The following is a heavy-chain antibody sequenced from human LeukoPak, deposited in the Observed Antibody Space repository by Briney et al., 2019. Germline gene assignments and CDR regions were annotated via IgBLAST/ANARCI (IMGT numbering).Heavy chain of an antibody. CDR2: ISGSSSYI. V-gene: IGHV3-21*01. CDR3: AREGRSYDYVWGSYRSSFDY. D-gene: IGHD3-16*02. J-gene: IGHJ4*02. CDR1: GFTFSSYS. Sequence: GGSLRLSCAASGFTFSSYSMNWVRQAPGKGLEWVSSISGSSSYIYYADSVKGRFTISRDNAKNSLYLQMNSLRAEDTAVYYCAREGRSYDYVWGSYRSSFDYWGQGTLVTVSS.